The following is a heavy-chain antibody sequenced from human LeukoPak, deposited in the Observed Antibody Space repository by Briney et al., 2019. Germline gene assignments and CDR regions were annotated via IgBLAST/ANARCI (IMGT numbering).Heavy chain of an antibody. CDR1: GFTFSSYW. CDR3: AKRDAYAIDY. Sequence: GGSLRLSCAASGFTFSSYWMHWVRQAPGKGLVWVSRINSDGSSTSYADSVKGRFTISRDNSKNTLHLQMKSLRAEDTAVYYCAKRDAYAIDYWGQGTLVTVSS. D-gene: IGHD5-24*01. J-gene: IGHJ4*02. V-gene: IGHV3-74*01. CDR2: INSDGSST.